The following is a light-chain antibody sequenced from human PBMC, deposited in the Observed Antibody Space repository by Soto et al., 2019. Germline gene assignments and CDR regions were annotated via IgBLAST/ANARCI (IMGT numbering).Light chain of an antibody. CDR3: SSYTSNSTVV. J-gene: IGLJ2*01. CDR1: SSDVGGYNS. V-gene: IGLV2-14*01. Sequence: QSVLTQPASVSGSPGQSITISCTGTSSDVGGYNSVSWYQQHPGKAPKLMIYEVSNRPSGVSNRFSGSKSGNTASLTISGLQAEDEADYYCSSYTSNSTVVFGGGTQLTVL. CDR2: EVS.